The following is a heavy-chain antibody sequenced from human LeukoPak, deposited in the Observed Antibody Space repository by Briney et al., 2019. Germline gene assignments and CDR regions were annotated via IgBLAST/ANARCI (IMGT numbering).Heavy chain of an antibody. Sequence: GGSLRLSCAASGFTFSSYNMNWVRQAPGKGLEWVSYISNNSSTIYYADSVKGRFTISRDNSKNTLYLQMNSLRAEDTAVYYCAKVDTYYYGSGSPRFDSWGQGTLVTVSS. D-gene: IGHD3-10*01. CDR1: GFTFSSYN. V-gene: IGHV3-48*01. J-gene: IGHJ4*02. CDR2: ISNNSSTI. CDR3: AKVDTYYYGSGSPRFDS.